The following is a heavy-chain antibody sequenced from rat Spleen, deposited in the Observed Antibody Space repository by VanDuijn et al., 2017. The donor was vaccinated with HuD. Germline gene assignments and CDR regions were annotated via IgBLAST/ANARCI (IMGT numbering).Heavy chain of an antibody. J-gene: IGHJ2*01. CDR2: ITNSGLGT. Sequence: EVQLVESDGGLVQPGRSLKLSCAASGFTFSDYNMAWVRQAPKKGLEWVSSITNSGLGTYYRDSVKGRFTISRDNAKSTLYLQMDSLRSEDTATYYCTTGVYWGQGVVVTVSS. D-gene: IGHD4-3*01. CDR3: TTGVY. CDR1: GFTFSDYN. V-gene: IGHV5S10*01.